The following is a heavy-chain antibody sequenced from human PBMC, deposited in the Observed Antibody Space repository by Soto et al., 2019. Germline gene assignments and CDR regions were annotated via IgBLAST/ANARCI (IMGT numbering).Heavy chain of an antibody. D-gene: IGHD3-22*01. CDR3: ARDLLIATFSDSSGYYGMDV. CDR2: IYYSGST. V-gene: IGHV4-30-4*01. Sequence: SETLSLTCTVSGGSISSGDYYWSWIRQPPGKGLEWIGYIYYSGSTYYDPSLKSRVTISVDTSKNQFSLKLSSVTAADTAVYYCARDLLIATFSDSSGYYGMDVWGQGNTLTLSS. J-gene: IGHJ6*02. CDR1: GGSISSGDYY.